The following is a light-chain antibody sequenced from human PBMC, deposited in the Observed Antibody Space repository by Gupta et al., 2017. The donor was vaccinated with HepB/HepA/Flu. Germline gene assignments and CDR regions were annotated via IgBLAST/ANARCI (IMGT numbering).Light chain of an antibody. CDR2: WNN. CDR1: NSNIGRNY. CDR3: AAWDDSPSGRV. Sequence: QSVLTQPPSASGTPGQRVTSSRSGSNSNIGRNYVYWSQHLPGTASKLLMYWNNQRPSGIPNRFSGSKSGTSASLAISGLRTDDEADYYCAAWDDSPSGRVFGTGTKVTVL. J-gene: IGLJ1*01. V-gene: IGLV1-47*01.